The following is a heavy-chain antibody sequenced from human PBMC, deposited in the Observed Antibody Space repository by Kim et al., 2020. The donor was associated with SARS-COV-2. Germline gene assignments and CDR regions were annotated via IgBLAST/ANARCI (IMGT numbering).Heavy chain of an antibody. J-gene: IGHJ4*02. D-gene: IGHD2-21*02. CDR2: INSDGSST. CDR1: GFTFSSYW. CDR3: ARDRRGTVVVTAVPFDY. Sequence: GGSLRLSCAASGFTFSSYWMHWVRQAPGKGLVWVSRINSDGSSTSYADSVKGRFTISRDNAKNTLYLQMNSLRAEDTAVYYCARDRRGTVVVTAVPFDYWGQETLVTVSS. V-gene: IGHV3-74*01.